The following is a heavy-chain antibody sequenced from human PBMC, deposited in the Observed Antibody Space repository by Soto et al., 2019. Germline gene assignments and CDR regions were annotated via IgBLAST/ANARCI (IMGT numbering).Heavy chain of an antibody. D-gene: IGHD6-19*01. J-gene: IGHJ6*02. CDR1: GYTFTGYY. CDR2: INPNSGGT. Sequence: ASVKVSCKASGYTFTGYYMHWVRQAPGQGLEWMGWINPNSGGTNYAQKFQGRVTMTRDTSISTAYMELSRLRSDDTAVYYCAREDHSSGWPIGYYYYYGMDVWGQGTTVTASS. V-gene: IGHV1-2*02. CDR3: AREDHSSGWPIGYYYYYGMDV.